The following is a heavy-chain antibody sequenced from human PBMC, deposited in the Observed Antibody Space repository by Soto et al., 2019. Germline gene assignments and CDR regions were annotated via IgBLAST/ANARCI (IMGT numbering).Heavy chain of an antibody. D-gene: IGHD6-19*01. Sequence: GASVKVSCKASGYTFTSYAMHWVRQAPGQRLEWMGWINAGNGNTKYSQKFQGRVTITRDTSASTAYMELSSLRSEDTAVYYCASTYSSGWRDYYYYYMDVWGKGTKVTSP. CDR1: GYTFTSYA. V-gene: IGHV1-3*01. CDR3: ASTYSSGWRDYYYYYMDV. CDR2: INAGNGNT. J-gene: IGHJ6*03.